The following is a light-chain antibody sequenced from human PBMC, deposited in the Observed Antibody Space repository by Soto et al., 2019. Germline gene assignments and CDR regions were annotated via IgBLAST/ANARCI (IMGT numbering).Light chain of an antibody. CDR1: QSVSRNY. CDR2: GAS. J-gene: IGKJ1*01. CDR3: QQYGSSGT. Sequence: EIVLTQSPGTLSLSPGERATLSCRASQSVSRNYLAWYQQKSGQAPRLLIYGASSRATGIPDRFSGSGSGTDFTLTISRLEPEDFAVYYCQQYGSSGTFGQGTKVDI. V-gene: IGKV3-20*01.